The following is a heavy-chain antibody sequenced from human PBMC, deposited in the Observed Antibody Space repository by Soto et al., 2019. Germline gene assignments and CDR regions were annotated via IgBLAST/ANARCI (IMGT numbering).Heavy chain of an antibody. V-gene: IGHV3-23*01. CDR2: MGGANGDT. Sequence: EVQMLESGGGLVQPGGSLRLSCAASGFIFSNYAMSWVRQAPGKGLEWVAGMGGANGDTYYADSVRGRFAISRDNSKSTLFLQMNSLRAEDTAVYYCAKDRVNHNSVWDPCDIWGQGTMVTVSS. CDR3: AKDRVNHNSVWDPCDI. CDR1: GFIFSNYA. D-gene: IGHD2-21*01. J-gene: IGHJ3*02.